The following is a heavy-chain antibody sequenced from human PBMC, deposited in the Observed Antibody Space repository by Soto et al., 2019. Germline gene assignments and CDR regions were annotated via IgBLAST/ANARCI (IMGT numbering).Heavy chain of an antibody. CDR3: ARDGGGYYRMHV. V-gene: IGHV3-48*03. J-gene: IGHJ6*02. D-gene: IGHD3-16*01. CDR1: GFTLSSYE. CDR2: ISSSGFTI. Sequence: GGSLRLSCEASGFTLSSYEMKWVRQAPGKGLEWVSDISSSGFTIYYADSVKGRFTVSRDNAKNSLFLQMHSLRAEDTAVYYCARDGGGYYRMHVWGQGTTVTVSS.